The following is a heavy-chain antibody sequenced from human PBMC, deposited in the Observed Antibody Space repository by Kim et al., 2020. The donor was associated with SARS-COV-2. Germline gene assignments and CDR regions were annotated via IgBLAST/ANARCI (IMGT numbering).Heavy chain of an antibody. CDR3: AKDTGYSYANWFDP. D-gene: IGHD5-18*01. J-gene: IGHJ5*02. V-gene: IGHV3-23*01. CDR2: ISGSGGST. Sequence: GGSLRLSCAASGFTFSNYAMSWVRQAPGKGLDWVSAISGSGGSTYYAESVKGRFTISRDNSKNTLYLQMNSLRAEDTAVYYCAKDTGYSYANWFDPWGQGTRVTVSS. CDR1: GFTFSNYA.